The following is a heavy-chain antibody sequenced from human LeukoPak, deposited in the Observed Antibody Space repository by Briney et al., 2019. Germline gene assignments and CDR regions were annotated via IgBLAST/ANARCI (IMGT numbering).Heavy chain of an antibody. Sequence: GESLRLSCAASGFTFSSYSMYWVRQAPGKGLEWVSYTSSASNTIYYADSVKGRFTISRDNAKNSLYLQMNSLRAEDTAMYYCARDGWFGDYNWFDPWGQGTLVTVSS. CDR2: TSSASNTI. D-gene: IGHD3-10*01. CDR3: ARDGWFGDYNWFDP. V-gene: IGHV3-48*01. CDR1: GFTFSSYS. J-gene: IGHJ5*02.